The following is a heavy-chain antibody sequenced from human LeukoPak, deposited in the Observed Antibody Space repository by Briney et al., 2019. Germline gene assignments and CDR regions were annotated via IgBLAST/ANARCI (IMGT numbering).Heavy chain of an antibody. J-gene: IGHJ2*01. CDR1: GGSISSYY. V-gene: IGHV4-59*01. Sequence: SETLSLTCTVSGGSISSYYWSWIRQPPGKGLEWIGYTYYSGSTNYNPSLKSRVTISVDTSKNQFSLKLSSVTAADTAVYYCARDNLTGYYWYFDLWGRGALVTVSS. CDR3: ARDNLTGYYWYFDL. CDR2: TYYSGST. D-gene: IGHD3-9*01.